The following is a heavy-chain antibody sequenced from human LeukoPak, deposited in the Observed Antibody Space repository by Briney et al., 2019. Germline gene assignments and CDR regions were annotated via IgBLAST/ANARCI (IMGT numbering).Heavy chain of an antibody. Sequence: ASVKVSCKASGYTFTGYYIHWVRQAPGQGLEWMGWVNPHSGGTNYAQKFQGGVTMTRDTSITTAYMELSSLRSDDTAVYYCARDVGEYCSSTNCYASHYWGQGTLVTVSS. J-gene: IGHJ4*02. CDR1: GYTFTGYY. CDR3: ARDVGEYCSSTNCYASHY. CDR2: VNPHSGGT. D-gene: IGHD2-2*01. V-gene: IGHV1-2*02.